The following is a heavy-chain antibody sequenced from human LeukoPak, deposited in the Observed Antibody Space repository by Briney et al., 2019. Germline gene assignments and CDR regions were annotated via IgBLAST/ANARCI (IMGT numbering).Heavy chain of an antibody. Sequence: PGGSLRLSCAASGFTFTNAWMSWVRQAPGKGLEWVGHIKIKTDGGTTDCAAPVKGRFTISRDDSKNTLYLQMNSLRAEDTAVYYCARAVTADAFDIWGQGTMVTVSS. CDR2: IKIKTDGGTT. CDR3: ARAVTADAFDI. V-gene: IGHV3-15*01. J-gene: IGHJ3*02. CDR1: GFTFTNAW. D-gene: IGHD2-21*02.